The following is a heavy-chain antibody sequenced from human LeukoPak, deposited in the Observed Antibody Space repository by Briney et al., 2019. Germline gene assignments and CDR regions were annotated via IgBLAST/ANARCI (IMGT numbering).Heavy chain of an antibody. CDR2: IGSTDI. D-gene: IGHD1-7*01. V-gene: IGHV3-23*01. Sequence: GGSLRLSCAASGFTFNICAMSWVRQAPGKGLEWVSSIGSTDIYYADPVKGRFTVSRDNSKNTLYLHLNSLRAEDSAVYYCAKDATPGNSIWDYFAFWGQGTVVTVSS. CDR1: GFTFNICA. CDR3: AKDATPGNSIWDYFAF. J-gene: IGHJ4*02.